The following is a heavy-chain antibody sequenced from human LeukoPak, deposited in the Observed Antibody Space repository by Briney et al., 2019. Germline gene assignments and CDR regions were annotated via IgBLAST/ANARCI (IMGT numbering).Heavy chain of an antibody. J-gene: IGHJ4*02. V-gene: IGHV4-31*03. CDR1: GGSISSGGYY. Sequence: SETLSLTCTVSGGSISSGGYYWSWIRQHPGQGLEWIGHIYYSGSTNYNPALKSRVTISADTSKNQFSLNLRSVTAADTAVYYCARDVSLGYCDSSGHIPQIYFDYWGQGTLVTVSS. CDR3: ARDVSLGYCDSSGHIPQIYFDY. D-gene: IGHD3-22*01. CDR2: IYYSGST.